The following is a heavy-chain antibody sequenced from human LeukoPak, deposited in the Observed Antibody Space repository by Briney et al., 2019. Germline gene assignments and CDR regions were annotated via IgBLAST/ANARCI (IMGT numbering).Heavy chain of an antibody. CDR2: ISSSGSTI. V-gene: IGHV3-48*03. CDR3: ARGTWIQLWSHLDY. CDR1: GFTFSSYE. Sequence: GGSLRLSCAASGFTFSSYEMNWVGQAPGKGLEWVSYISSSGSTIYYADSVKGRFTISRDNAKNSLYLQMNSLRAEDTAVYYCARGTWIQLWSHLDYWGQGTLVTVSS. D-gene: IGHD5-18*01. J-gene: IGHJ4*02.